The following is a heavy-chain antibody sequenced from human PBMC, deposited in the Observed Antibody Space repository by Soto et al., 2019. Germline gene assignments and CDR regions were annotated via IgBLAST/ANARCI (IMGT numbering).Heavy chain of an antibody. CDR2: IWYDGSNK. CDR3: ARGQAVRRAIDY. CDR1: GFTFSRSA. J-gene: IGHJ4*02. Sequence: PGGSLRLSCAASGFTFSRSAMHWVRQAPGKGLEWVAVIWYDGSNKYYGESVKGRFTISRDNSKSTLYLQMNSLRAEDTAVYYCARGQAVRRAIDYWGQGTLVTVSS. D-gene: IGHD3-10*01. V-gene: IGHV3-33*01.